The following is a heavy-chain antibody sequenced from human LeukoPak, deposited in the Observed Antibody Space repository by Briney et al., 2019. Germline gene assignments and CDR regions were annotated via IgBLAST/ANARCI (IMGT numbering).Heavy chain of an antibody. CDR2: IRSSSSYT. J-gene: IGHJ6*02. CDR3: ARDRLDGYCSSTSCYDYYYYGMDV. CDR1: GFTFSDYY. D-gene: IGHD2-2*03. V-gene: IGHV3-11*05. Sequence: GGSLRLSCAASGFTFSDYYMSWIRQAPGKGLESHSYIRSSSSYTNYADSVKGRFTISRDNAKNSLYLQMNSLRAEDTAVYYCARDRLDGYCSSTSCYDYYYYGMDVWGQGTTVTVSS.